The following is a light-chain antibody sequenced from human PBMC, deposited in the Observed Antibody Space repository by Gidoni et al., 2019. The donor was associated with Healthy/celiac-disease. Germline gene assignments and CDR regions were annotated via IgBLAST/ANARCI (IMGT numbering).Light chain of an antibody. Sequence: PASMSGSPGQSITISCTGTSSDLGVYNYVSWYQQHPDNAPKLIIYDVSYRPSGISNRFSGSKSGNTASLTISGLQGEDEADYYCSSYTGSSTVFGGGTKLTVL. CDR3: SSYTGSSTV. V-gene: IGLV2-14*03. CDR2: DVS. J-gene: IGLJ2*01. CDR1: SSDLGVYNY.